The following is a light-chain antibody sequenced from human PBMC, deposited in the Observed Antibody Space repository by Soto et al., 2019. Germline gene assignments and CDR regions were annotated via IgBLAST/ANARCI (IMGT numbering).Light chain of an antibody. CDR2: GAS. J-gene: IGKJ2*01. CDR1: QSVSSN. CDR3: QPYNNWPPFT. V-gene: IGKV3-15*01. Sequence: EIVMTQSPATLSVSPGERATLSCRASQSVSSNLAWYQQKPGQAPRLLIYGASTRATGIPARFSGSGSGTEFTLTISSLQSEDFAVYYCQPYNNWPPFTFRQGTKLEIK.